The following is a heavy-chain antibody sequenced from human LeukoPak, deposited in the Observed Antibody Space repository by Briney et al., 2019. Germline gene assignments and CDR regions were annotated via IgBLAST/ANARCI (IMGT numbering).Heavy chain of an antibody. CDR1: GYTFTGYY. V-gene: IGHV1-2*06. D-gene: IGHD1-1*01. CDR2: INPNSGDT. J-gene: IGHJ4*02. Sequence: ASVKVSCKASGYTFTGYYMHWVRRAPGQGLERMGRINPNSGDTKYAQKFQGRVTMTRDTSITTAYMELSSLRSDDTAMYYCARENALDDWGQGTLVTVSS. CDR3: ARENALDD.